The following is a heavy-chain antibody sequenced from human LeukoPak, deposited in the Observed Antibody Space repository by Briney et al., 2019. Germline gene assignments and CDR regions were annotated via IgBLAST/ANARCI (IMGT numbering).Heavy chain of an antibody. Sequence: GRSLRLSCAASGFTFSSYGMHWIRQAPGKGLEWVAVIWYGGSNEYYADSVKGRFTISRDNSKNTLYLQMNSLRAEDTAVYYCVWFGKQPDAFDIWGQGTMVTVSS. CDR1: GFTFSSYG. D-gene: IGHD3-10*01. CDR3: VWFGKQPDAFDI. V-gene: IGHV3-33*08. CDR2: IWYGGSNE. J-gene: IGHJ3*02.